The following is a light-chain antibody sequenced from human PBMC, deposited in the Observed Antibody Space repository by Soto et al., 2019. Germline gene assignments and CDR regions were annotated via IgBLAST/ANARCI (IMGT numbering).Light chain of an antibody. CDR2: GAS. CDR1: QSVSGH. Sequence: EIVMTQSPATLSVSPGEGATLSCRASQSVSGHLAWYQQKPGQAPRLLIFGASTRATGIPDRFSGSGSGTDFTLTISRLEPEDFAVYYCQQYGSTPRTFGQGTKVDIK. V-gene: IGKV3-20*01. J-gene: IGKJ1*01. CDR3: QQYGSTPRT.